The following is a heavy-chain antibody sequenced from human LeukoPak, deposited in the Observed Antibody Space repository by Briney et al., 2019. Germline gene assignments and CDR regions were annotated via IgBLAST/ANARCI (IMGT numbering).Heavy chain of an antibody. D-gene: IGHD3-22*01. CDR1: GGSISSGSYY. Sequence: SETLSLTCTVSGGSISSGSYYWSWIRQPAGKGLEWIGRIYTSGSTNYNPSLKSRVIISVDTSKNQFSLELSSVTAADTAVYYCARGAGYYDYWGQGTLVTVSS. V-gene: IGHV4-61*02. CDR2: IYTSGST. J-gene: IGHJ4*02. CDR3: ARGAGYYDY.